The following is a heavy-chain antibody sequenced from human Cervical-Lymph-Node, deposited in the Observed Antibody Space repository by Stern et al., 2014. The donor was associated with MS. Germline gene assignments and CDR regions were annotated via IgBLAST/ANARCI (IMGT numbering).Heavy chain of an antibody. J-gene: IGHJ6*02. V-gene: IGHV1-3*01. CDR3: ASEWTELSYGMDV. CDR2: INVGNGNT. D-gene: IGHD1-26*01. Sequence: HVQLVQSGAAVKKPGASVKVSCKASGYTFTSYAMHWVRQAPGQRLERMGWINVGNGNTKYSQKFQGRVTITRDTSASTAYMELSSLRSEDTAVYYCASEWTELSYGMDVWGQGTTVTVSS. CDR1: GYTFTSYA.